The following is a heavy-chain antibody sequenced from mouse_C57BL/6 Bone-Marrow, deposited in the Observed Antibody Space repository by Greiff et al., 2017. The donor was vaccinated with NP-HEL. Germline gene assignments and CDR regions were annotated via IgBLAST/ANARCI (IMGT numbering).Heavy chain of an antibody. CDR1: GYTFTSYW. J-gene: IGHJ3*01. CDR2: IHPNSGST. Sequence: VQLQQPGAELVKPGASVKLSCKASGYTFTSYWMHWVKQRPGQGLEWIGMIHPNSGSTNYNEKFKSKATLTVAKSSSTAYMQLSSLTSEDSAVYYCAGSAFYYGFAYGGRGTLVTVSA. D-gene: IGHD1-1*01. CDR3: AGSAFYYGFAY. V-gene: IGHV1-64*01.